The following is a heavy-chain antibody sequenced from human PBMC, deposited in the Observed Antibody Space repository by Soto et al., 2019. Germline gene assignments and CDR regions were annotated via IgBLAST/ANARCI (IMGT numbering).Heavy chain of an antibody. Sequence: ASVKVSCKASGYTFTSYGISWVRQAPGQGLEWMGWISAYNGNTNYAQKLQGRVTMTTDTSTSTAYMELRSLRSDDTAVYYCARERNYDILTGYRDDAFDIWGQGTMVTVSS. J-gene: IGHJ3*02. CDR2: ISAYNGNT. CDR3: ARERNYDILTGYRDDAFDI. CDR1: GYTFTSYG. V-gene: IGHV1-18*01. D-gene: IGHD3-9*01.